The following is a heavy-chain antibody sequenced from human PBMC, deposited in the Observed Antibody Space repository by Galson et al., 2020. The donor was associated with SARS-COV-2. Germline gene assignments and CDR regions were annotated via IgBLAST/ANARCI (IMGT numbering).Heavy chain of an antibody. J-gene: IGHJ4*02. CDR1: GFTLSSYE. CDR3: AREADSGIYWGDAPSAFDY. CDR2: ISTSDSPI. Sequence: GESLKISCAASGFTLSSYEMNWVRQAPGKGLEWVSYISTSDSPIYYADSVKGRFTISRDNAKNSVYLQMNSLRAEDTAVYYCAREADSGIYWGDAPSAFDYWGRGTLVTVSS. D-gene: IGHD3-22*01. V-gene: IGHV3-48*03.